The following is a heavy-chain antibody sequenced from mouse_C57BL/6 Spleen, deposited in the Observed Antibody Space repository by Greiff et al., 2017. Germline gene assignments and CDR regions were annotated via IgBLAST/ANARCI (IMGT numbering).Heavy chain of an antibody. Sequence: QVQLQQPGAELVRPGTSVKLSCKASGYTFTSYWMHWVKQRPGQGLEWIGVIDPSDSYTNYNQKFKGKATLTVDTSSSTAYMQLSSLTSEDSAVYYCARRDYYGSRDYFDYWGQGTTLTVSS. V-gene: IGHV1-59*01. CDR1: GYTFTSYW. J-gene: IGHJ2*01. D-gene: IGHD1-1*01. CDR2: IDPSDSYT. CDR3: ARRDYYGSRDYFDY.